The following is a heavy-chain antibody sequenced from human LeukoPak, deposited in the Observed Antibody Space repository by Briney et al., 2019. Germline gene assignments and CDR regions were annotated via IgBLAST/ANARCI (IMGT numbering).Heavy chain of an antibody. CDR1: GGSFSGYY. V-gene: IGHV4-34*01. Sequence: TSETLSLTCAVYGGSFSGYYWSWIRQRPGKGLEWIGEINHSGSTNYNPSLKSRVTISVDTSKNQFSLKLSSVTAADTAVYYCARGRLFDYWGQGTLVTVSS. CDR3: ARGRLFDY. J-gene: IGHJ4*02. CDR2: INHSGST. D-gene: IGHD6-19*01.